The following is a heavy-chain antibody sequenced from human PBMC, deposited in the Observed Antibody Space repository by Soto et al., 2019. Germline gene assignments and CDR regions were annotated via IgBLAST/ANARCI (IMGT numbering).Heavy chain of an antibody. CDR2: IKQDGSEK. CDR3: ARDYEGCSSTSCYAYYYYYMDV. J-gene: IGHJ6*03. Sequence: GGSLRLSCAASGFTFSSYWMSWVRQAPGKGLEWVANIKQDGSEKYYVDSVKGRFTISRDNAKNSLYLQMNSLRAEDTAVYYCARDYEGCSSTSCYAYYYYYMDVWGKGTTVTVSS. D-gene: IGHD2-2*01. CDR1: GFTFSSYW. V-gene: IGHV3-7*01.